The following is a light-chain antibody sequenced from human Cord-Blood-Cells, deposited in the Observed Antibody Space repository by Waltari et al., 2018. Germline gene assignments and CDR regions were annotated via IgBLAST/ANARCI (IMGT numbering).Light chain of an antibody. J-gene: IGLJ1*01. Sequence: QSALTQPASVSGSPGQSITISCTGTSSDVGGYNYVSWYQQPPGKAPQLMIYDVSNRPSGVSNRFSGSKSGNTASLTISGLQAEDEADYYCSSYTSSSTPYVFGTGTKVTVL. CDR3: SSYTSSSTPYV. CDR1: SSDVGGYNY. CDR2: DVS. V-gene: IGLV2-14*01.